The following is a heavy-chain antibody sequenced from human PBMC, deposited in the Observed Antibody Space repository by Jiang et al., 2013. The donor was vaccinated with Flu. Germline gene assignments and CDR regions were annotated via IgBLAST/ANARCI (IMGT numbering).Heavy chain of an antibody. CDR3: AHLSYMIEGEPYYYGMDV. Sequence: QLLESGGGLVTPGGSLRLSCVASGFTFSSFRMNWVRQAPGKGLEWVSTITSSSSMVFYADSVKGRATVSRDNAKNSLYMQMNGLRAEDTAVYYCAHLSYMIEGEPYYYGMDVWGQGTTVTVSS. CDR2: ITSSSSMV. D-gene: IGHD3-16*01. CDR1: GFTFSSFR. V-gene: IGHV3-21*04. J-gene: IGHJ6*02.